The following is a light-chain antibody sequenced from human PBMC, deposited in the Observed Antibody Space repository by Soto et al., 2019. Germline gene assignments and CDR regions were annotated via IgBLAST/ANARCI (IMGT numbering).Light chain of an antibody. V-gene: IGKV1-5*03. CDR2: KSS. CDR1: QSVSIW. Sequence: DIQMTQSPSTLSASEGDRVTISCRASQSVSIWLAWYQQKPGRAPKLLIYKSSILESGVPSRFSGSGSGTEFTLTISSLQPDEFATDYCQQFNAYPWTCGQGTKVDIK. J-gene: IGKJ1*01. CDR3: QQFNAYPWT.